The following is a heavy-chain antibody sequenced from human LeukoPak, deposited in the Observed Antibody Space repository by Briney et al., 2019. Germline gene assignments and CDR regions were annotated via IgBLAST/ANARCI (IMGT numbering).Heavy chain of an antibody. J-gene: IGHJ5*02. V-gene: IGHV4-4*02. CDR2: IAHDGRT. Sequence: SETLSLTCGVPGGSIDITNFWSWVRQAPGKGLEWIGEIAHDGRTNYNPSLRSRVTMFLDRANNQFSLSLTSVTAADSAVYYCTRENRPFCPFASWGQGVLVTVSS. CDR1: GGSIDITNF. CDR3: TRENRPFCPFAS. D-gene: IGHD2/OR15-2a*01.